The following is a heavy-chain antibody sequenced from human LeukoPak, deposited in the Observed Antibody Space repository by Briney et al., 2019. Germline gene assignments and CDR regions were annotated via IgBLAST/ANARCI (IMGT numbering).Heavy chain of an antibody. Sequence: PGGSLRLSCAASGFTFSSYAMSWVRQAPGKGLEWVSAISGSGGSTYYADSVKGRFTISRDNSKTTLYLQMNSLRAEDTAVYYCAKGDTMIVVVVGAFDIWGQGTMVTVSS. CDR2: ISGSGGST. CDR1: GFTFSSYA. CDR3: AKGDTMIVVVVGAFDI. J-gene: IGHJ3*02. V-gene: IGHV3-23*01. D-gene: IGHD3-22*01.